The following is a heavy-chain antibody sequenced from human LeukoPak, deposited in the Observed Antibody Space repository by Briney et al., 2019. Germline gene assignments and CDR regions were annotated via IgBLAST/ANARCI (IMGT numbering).Heavy chain of an antibody. Sequence: GGSLRLSCAASGFTFSDHYMDCVRQAPGKGLEWFGRTRNRANNYSPLYAASVKGRFTISRDDSKNSLYLQMNSLKTEDTAVYYCARWERSSSWYWYFDLWGRGTLVTVSS. V-gene: IGHV3-72*01. CDR3: ARWERSSSWYWYFDL. J-gene: IGHJ2*01. D-gene: IGHD6-13*01. CDR2: TRNRANNYSP. CDR1: GFTFSDHY.